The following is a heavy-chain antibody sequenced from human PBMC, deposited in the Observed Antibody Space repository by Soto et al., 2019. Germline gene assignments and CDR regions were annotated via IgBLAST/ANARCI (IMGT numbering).Heavy chain of an antibody. V-gene: IGHV4-59*08. Sequence: QVQLQESGPGQVKPSETLSLTCTVSGGSISSYYWSWIRQPPGKGLEWIGYIYYIGSTNYNPSLKSRVTISVDPSKNQFSLKLSSVTAADTAVYYCARQIFGSDSFYGMDVWGQGTTVTVSS. CDR1: GGSISSYY. J-gene: IGHJ6*02. CDR2: IYYIGST. D-gene: IGHD3-10*01. CDR3: ARQIFGSDSFYGMDV.